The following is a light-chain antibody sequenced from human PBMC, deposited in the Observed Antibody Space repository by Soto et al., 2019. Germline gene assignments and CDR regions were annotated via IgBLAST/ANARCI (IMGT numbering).Light chain of an antibody. CDR2: EVN. CDR3: SSYAGSSNV. CDR1: SSDVGGYNY. Sequence: QSALTPPPAASGSPGQSVAISCTGTSSDVGGYNYVSWYQQHPDKAPKLMIYEVNKRPSRVPDRFSGSKSGNTASLTVSGLQAEDEADDYCSSYAGSSNVFGTGTKATVL. V-gene: IGLV2-8*01. J-gene: IGLJ1*01.